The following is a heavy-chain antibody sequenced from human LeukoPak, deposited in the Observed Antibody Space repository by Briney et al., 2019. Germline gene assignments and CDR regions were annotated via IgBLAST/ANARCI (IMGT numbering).Heavy chain of an antibody. CDR1: GYTYTGYY. D-gene: IGHD2-15*01. V-gene: IGHV1-2*02. CDR2: INPNSGGT. CDR3: WVVLPAHFDY. J-gene: IGHJ4*02. Sequence: ASVKVSGKASGYTYTGYYMHWVRQAPGHGLEWMGWINPNSGGTNYAQKFQGRVTMTRDTSISTAYMELSRLRSDDTALYYCWVVLPAHFDYWGQGTLVTVSS.